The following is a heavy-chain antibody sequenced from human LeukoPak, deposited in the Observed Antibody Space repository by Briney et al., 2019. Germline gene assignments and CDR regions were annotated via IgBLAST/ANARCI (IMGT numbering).Heavy chain of an antibody. CDR3: ARVMPYSGSYYASPVGVVPQYFDH. V-gene: IGHV4-34*01. D-gene: IGHD1-26*01. Sequence: KASETLSLTCAVYGGSFSGYYWSWIRQPPGKGLEWIGEINHSGSTNYNPSLKSRVTISVDTSKNQFSLKLSPVTAADTAVYYCARVMPYSGSYYASPVGVVPQYFDHWGQGTLVTVSS. J-gene: IGHJ4*02. CDR2: INHSGST. CDR1: GGSFSGYY.